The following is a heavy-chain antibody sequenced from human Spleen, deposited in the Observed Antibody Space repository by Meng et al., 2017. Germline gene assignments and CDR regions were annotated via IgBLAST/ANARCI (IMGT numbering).Heavy chain of an antibody. CDR2: LGAHDGDT. Sequence: QVQPVQSGPEVKKPGPSAKVSCKASDYTFTGYGVSWVRQAPGQGLEWMAWLGAHDGDTSHAPKFQGRVTVSADSTTATAYMELRSLRSDDTAVYYCTREPRGQWLVLDYWGQGTLVTVSS. CDR1: DYTFTGYG. J-gene: IGHJ4*02. CDR3: TREPRGQWLVLDY. V-gene: IGHV1-18*01. D-gene: IGHD6-19*01.